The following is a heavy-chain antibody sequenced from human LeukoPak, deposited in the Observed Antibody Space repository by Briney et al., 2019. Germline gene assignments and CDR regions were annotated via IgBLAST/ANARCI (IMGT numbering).Heavy chain of an antibody. J-gene: IGHJ6*04. CDR3: AKEGYCSSTSCYIHYYGVDV. CDR2: ISGSGGST. D-gene: IGHD2-2*02. CDR1: GFTFSSYA. Sequence: GGSLRLSCAASGFTFSSYAMSWVRQAPGKGLEWVSAISGSGGSTYYADSVKGRFTISRDNSKNTLYLQMNSLRAEDTAVYYCAKEGYCSSTSCYIHYYGVDVWGKGTTVTVSS. V-gene: IGHV3-23*01.